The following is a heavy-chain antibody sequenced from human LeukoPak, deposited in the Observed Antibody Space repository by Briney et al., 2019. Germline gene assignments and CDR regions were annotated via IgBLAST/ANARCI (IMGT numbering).Heavy chain of an antibody. J-gene: IGHJ3*02. CDR2: VTANGGT. Sequence: GGSLRLSCAASGFTFDGYAMHWVRQAPGKGPEWVSYVTANGGTYYADSVKGRFVISRDNSKNSLYLQMNILRPEDTALYYCAKILNPHAFDIWGQGTMVTVSS. D-gene: IGHD1-14*01. CDR3: AKILNPHAFDI. CDR1: GFTFDGYA. V-gene: IGHV3-43*02.